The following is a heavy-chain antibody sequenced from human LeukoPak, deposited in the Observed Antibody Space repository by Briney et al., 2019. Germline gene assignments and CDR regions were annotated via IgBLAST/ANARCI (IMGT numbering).Heavy chain of an antibody. CDR2: INHSGST. V-gene: IGHV4-34*01. Sequence: PSETLSLTCAVYGGSFSGYYWSWIRQPPGKGLEWIGEINHSGSTNYNPSLKSRVTISVDTSKNQFSLKLGSVTAADTAVYYCARAPTIFGVVISYYFDYWGQGTLVTVSS. D-gene: IGHD3-3*01. CDR1: GGSFSGYY. CDR3: ARAPTIFGVVISYYFDY. J-gene: IGHJ4*02.